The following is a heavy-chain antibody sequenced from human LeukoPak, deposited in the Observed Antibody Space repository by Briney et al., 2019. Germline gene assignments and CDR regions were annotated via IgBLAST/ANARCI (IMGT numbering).Heavy chain of an antibody. D-gene: IGHD3-3*01. CDR3: ARQAQYYDFWSGYYPSNWFDP. CDR1: GFTFSSYW. J-gene: IGHJ5*02. CDR2: IKQDGSEK. V-gene: IGHV3-7*01. Sequence: PGGSLRLSCAASGFTFSSYWMSWVRQAPGKGLEWVANIKQDGSEKYYVDSVKGRFTISRDNAKNSLYLQMNSLRAEDTAVYYCARQAQYYDFWSGYYPSNWFDPWGQGTLVTVSS.